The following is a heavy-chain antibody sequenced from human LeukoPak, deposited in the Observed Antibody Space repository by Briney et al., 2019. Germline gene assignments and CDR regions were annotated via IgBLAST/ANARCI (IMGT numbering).Heavy chain of an antibody. D-gene: IGHD3-22*01. CDR2: ISGSGGST. V-gene: IGHV3-23*01. Sequence: GGSLRLSCAASGFTFSSYAMSWVRQAPGKGLEWVSAISGSGGSTYYADSVKGRFTISRDNSKNTLYLQMNSLRAEDTAVYYCAKDIYDSCGYYYDYFDYWGQGTLVTVSS. CDR1: GFTFSSYA. J-gene: IGHJ4*02. CDR3: AKDIYDSCGYYYDYFDY.